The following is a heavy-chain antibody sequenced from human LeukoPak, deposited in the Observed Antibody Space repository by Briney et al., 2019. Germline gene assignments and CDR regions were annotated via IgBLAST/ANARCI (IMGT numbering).Heavy chain of an antibody. V-gene: IGHV3-74*01. J-gene: IGHJ4*02. D-gene: IGHD3-16*01. CDR2: IHYDGIGI. CDR1: GFTLSSYW. Sequence: GRSLRLSCAASGFTLSSYWMHRVRQAPGQELVWFPRIHYDGIGISYADSVKGRFTISRDNAKNMVYLQMNSLRVEDTAVYYCARDGGGDPDYFDYWGQGTLVTVSS. CDR3: ARDGGGDPDYFDY.